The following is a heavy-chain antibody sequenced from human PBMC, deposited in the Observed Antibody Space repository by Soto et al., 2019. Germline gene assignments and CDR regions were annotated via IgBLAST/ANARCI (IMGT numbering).Heavy chain of an antibody. J-gene: IGHJ4*02. D-gene: IGHD1-26*01. CDR3: AKPIGGRLSRAFDY. CDR2: ISASGGST. Sequence: EMQLLESGGDLVQTGGSLRLSCAASGFSFSSYAMNWVRQAPGQGLEWVSTISASGGSTYYADSVKGRFTTSRDNSKAPRNLQMNRRRADDTALYYLAKPIGGRLSRAFDYWGQGTLVTVSS. CDR1: GFSFSSYA. V-gene: IGHV3-23*01.